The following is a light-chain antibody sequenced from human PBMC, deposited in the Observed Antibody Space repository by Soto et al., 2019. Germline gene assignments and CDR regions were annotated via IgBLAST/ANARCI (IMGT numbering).Light chain of an antibody. J-gene: IGLJ3*02. CDR1: SSDVGGYNY. CDR2: EVS. Sequence: QSALSRPASVSGSPGQSITISCAGTSSDVGGYNYVSWYQQHPGKAPKLMISEVSNRPSGVSNRFSGSKSGNTASLTISGLQAEDEADYYCSSYTGTSTLVFGGGTKLTVL. CDR3: SSYTGTSTLV. V-gene: IGLV2-14*01.